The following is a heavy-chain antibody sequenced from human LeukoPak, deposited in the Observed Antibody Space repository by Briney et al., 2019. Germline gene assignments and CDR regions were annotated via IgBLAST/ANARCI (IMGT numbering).Heavy chain of an antibody. CDR3: ARDLFRFSGSPVGY. CDR2: INAGNGNT. J-gene: IGHJ4*02. D-gene: IGHD1-26*01. V-gene: IGHV1-3*01. CDR1: GYTFTSYA. Sequence: ASVKVSCKASGYTFTSYAMHWVRQAPGQRLEWMGWINAGNGNTKYSQKFQGRVTITRDTSASTAYMELSSLRSEDAAVYYCARDLFRFSGSPVGYWGQGTLVTVSS.